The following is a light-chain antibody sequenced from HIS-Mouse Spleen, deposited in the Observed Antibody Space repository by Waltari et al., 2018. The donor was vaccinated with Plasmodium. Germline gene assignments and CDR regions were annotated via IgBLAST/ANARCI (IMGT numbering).Light chain of an antibody. V-gene: IGKV1-39*01. CDR1: QSISSY. CDR3: QQSYSTPRT. J-gene: IGKJ5*01. CDR2: AAS. Sequence: DIQMTQSPSFLSASTGDRVTITCRTSQSISSYLHWYQQKPGKAPKLLIYAASTLQSGVPSRFSGSGSGTDFTLTISSLQPEDFATYYCQQSYSTPRTFGQGTRLEIK.